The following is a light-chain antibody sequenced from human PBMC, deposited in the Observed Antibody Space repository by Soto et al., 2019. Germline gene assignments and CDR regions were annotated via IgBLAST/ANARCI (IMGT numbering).Light chain of an antibody. CDR1: QSVSNN. CDR3: QHFGSSLRT. CDR2: GAS. J-gene: IGKJ1*01. Sequence: EIVMTQSPATLSVSPGERATLSCRASQSVSNNLAWYQQKPGQGPRLLIYGASTRATGIPDRFSGSGSGTDFTLTINSLEPEDFAVYYCQHFGSSLRTFGQGTKVDIK. V-gene: IGKV3-20*01.